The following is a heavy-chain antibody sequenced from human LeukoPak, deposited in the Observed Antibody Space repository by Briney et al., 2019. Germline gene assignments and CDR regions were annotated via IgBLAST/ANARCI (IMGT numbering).Heavy chain of an antibody. Sequence: KPSETLSLTCTVSGYSISSGYYWGWIRQPPGKGLEWIGSIYHSGSTYYNPSLKSRVTISVDTSKNQFSLKLSSVTAADTAVYYCARERKSHWYNPGNFDYWGQGTLVTVSS. V-gene: IGHV4-38-2*02. D-gene: IGHD1-1*01. CDR2: IYHSGST. CDR1: GYSISSGYY. CDR3: ARERKSHWYNPGNFDY. J-gene: IGHJ4*02.